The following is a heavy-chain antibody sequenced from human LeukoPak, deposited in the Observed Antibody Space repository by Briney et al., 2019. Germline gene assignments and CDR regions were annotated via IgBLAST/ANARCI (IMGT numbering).Heavy chain of an antibody. Sequence: GGSLRLSCAASGFVFSTYGMHWVRQAPGKGLEWVAAIWSHGNTKKYADSVTGRFTISRDNSKNTLYLEMNTLRAEDTAVYYCARDDDYDDHNTFDMWGHGTMVTVSS. D-gene: IGHD4-17*01. CDR2: IWSHGNTK. J-gene: IGHJ3*02. V-gene: IGHV3-33*01. CDR1: GFVFSTYG. CDR3: ARDDDYDDHNTFDM.